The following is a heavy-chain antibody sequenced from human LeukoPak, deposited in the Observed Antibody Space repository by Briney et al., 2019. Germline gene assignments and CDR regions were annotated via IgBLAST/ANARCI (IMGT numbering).Heavy chain of an antibody. D-gene: IGHD1-7*01. CDR2: TSGSGGGT. CDR3: AKDGKTRNWNYFQANPVY. Sequence: GGSLRLSCAAAGFTLSISAMSWVRQAPGKGLEWVSGTSGSGGGTYYADSVKCRFSIPRDISKNTLYLQMNSLRAEDTAIYYCAKDGKTRNWNYFQANPVYWGQGTLVSVSS. V-gene: IGHV3-23*01. J-gene: IGHJ4*02. CDR1: GFTLSISA.